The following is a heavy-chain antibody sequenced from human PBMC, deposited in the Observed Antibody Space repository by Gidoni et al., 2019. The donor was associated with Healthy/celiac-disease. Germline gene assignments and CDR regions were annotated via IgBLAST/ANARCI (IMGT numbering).Heavy chain of an antibody. D-gene: IGHD3-22*01. Sequence: QVQLVQSGAEVKKPGSSVKVSCKASGGTFSSYAISWVRQAPGQGLEWMGRIIPSLGIANYAQKFQGRVTITADKSTSTAYMELSSLRSEDTAVYYCARWGGYYDSSGYGAFDYWGQGTLVTVSS. V-gene: IGHV1-69*04. CDR2: IIPSLGIA. J-gene: IGHJ4*02. CDR3: ARWGGYYDSSGYGAFDY. CDR1: GGTFSSYA.